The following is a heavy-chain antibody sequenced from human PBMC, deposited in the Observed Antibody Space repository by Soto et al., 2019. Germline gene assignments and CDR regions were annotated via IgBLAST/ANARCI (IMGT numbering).Heavy chain of an antibody. CDR3: ARVLTTYYDYVWGQLNAFDI. CDR2: IFPNGNT. Sequence: SETLSLTCTVSRGYVNTFHWSWVRQPAGKGLEWIGRIFPNGNTDYNPSLKSRVTISVDTSKNQFSLKLSSVTAADTAVYYCARVLTTYYDYVWGQLNAFDIWGQGTMVTVSS. J-gene: IGHJ3*02. D-gene: IGHD3-16*01. V-gene: IGHV4-4*07. CDR1: RGYVNTFH.